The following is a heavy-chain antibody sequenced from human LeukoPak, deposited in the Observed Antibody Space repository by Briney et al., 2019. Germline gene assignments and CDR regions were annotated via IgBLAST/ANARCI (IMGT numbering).Heavy chain of an antibody. CDR2: LYPSGSS. D-gene: IGHD3-10*01. Sequence: SETLSLTCTVSGASISPYYWNWIRQPAGKGLEWIGRLYPSGSSDYNPSLKSRVSISVGTSNNQSSLRVTSVTAADTAIYYCARDLSGSLYFDYWGQGILVTVSA. J-gene: IGHJ4*02. V-gene: IGHV4-4*07. CDR1: GASISPYY. CDR3: ARDLSGSLYFDY.